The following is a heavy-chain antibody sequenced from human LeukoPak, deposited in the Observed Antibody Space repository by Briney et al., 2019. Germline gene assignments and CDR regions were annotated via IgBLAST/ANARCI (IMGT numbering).Heavy chain of an antibody. V-gene: IGHV1-18*01. D-gene: IGHD2-2*01. Sequence: ASVKVSCKASGYTFTSYGISWVRQAPGQGLEWMEWISAYNGNTNYAQKLQGRVTMTTDTSTSTAYMELRSLRSDDTAVYYCARAGPRIKLVVPAAIVFDPWGQGTLVTVSS. J-gene: IGHJ5*02. CDR3: ARAGPRIKLVVPAAIVFDP. CDR2: ISAYNGNT. CDR1: GYTFTSYG.